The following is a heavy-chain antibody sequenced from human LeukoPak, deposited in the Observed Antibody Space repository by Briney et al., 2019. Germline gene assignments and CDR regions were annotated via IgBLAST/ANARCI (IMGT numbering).Heavy chain of an antibody. CDR2: INPNSGDT. V-gene: IGHV1-2*02. D-gene: IGHD3-3*01. CDR3: ARDATSGYYYYYMDV. J-gene: IGHJ6*03. CDR1: GYTFSGHY. Sequence: GASAKASCKASGYTFSGHYIHWVRQAPGQGLEWMGWINPNSGDTDYAQKFQGRVTMTRDTSISTAYMELSRLRSDDTALYYCARDATSGYYYYYMDVWGKGTTVTVSS.